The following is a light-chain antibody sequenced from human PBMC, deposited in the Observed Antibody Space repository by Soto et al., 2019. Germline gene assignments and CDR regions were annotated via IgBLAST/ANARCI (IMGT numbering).Light chain of an antibody. J-gene: IGLJ1*01. CDR2: EVS. Sequence: QSVLTQPASVSGSPGQSITISCTGTSSDVGGYNYVSWCQQHPGKAPKHMIYEVSNRPSGVSNRFSGSKSGNTASLTISGLQAEDEADYYCSSYTSSSTSYVFGTGTRSPS. CDR1: SSDVGGYNY. CDR3: SSYTSSSTSYV. V-gene: IGLV2-14*01.